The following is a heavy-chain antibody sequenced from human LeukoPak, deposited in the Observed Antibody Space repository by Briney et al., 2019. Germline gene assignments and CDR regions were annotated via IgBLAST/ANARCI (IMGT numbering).Heavy chain of an antibody. CDR3: ARHRGYSGYDPYFDY. CDR1: GGSISSYY. CDR2: IYTSGST. D-gene: IGHD5-12*01. Sequence: SETLSLTCTVSGGSISSYYWSWIRQPPGKGLEWIGYIYTSGSTNYNPSLKSRVTISVDTSKNQFSLKLSSLTAADTAVYYCARHRGYSGYDPYFDYWGQGTLVTVSS. J-gene: IGHJ4*02. V-gene: IGHV4-4*09.